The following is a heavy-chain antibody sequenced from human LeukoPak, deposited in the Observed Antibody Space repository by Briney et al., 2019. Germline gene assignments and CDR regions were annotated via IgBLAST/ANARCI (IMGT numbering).Heavy chain of an antibody. J-gene: IGHJ5*02. D-gene: IGHD2-2*01. CDR3: ARERCSSTSCYVWFDP. Sequence: ASVKVSCKASGYTFTSYGISWVRQAPGQGLEWMGWISAYNGNTNYAQKLQGRVTMTTDTSTSTAHMELRSLRSDDTAVYYCARERCSSTSCYVWFDPWGQGTLVTVSS. CDR2: ISAYNGNT. V-gene: IGHV1-18*01. CDR1: GYTFTSYG.